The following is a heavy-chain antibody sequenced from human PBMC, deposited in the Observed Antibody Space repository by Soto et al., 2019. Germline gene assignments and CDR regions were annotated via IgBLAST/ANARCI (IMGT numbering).Heavy chain of an antibody. CDR1: GFTFSSYA. CDR2: ISGSGGST. D-gene: IGHD6-6*01. V-gene: IGHV3-23*01. Sequence: GGSLRLSCAASGFTFSSYAMSWVRQAPGKGLEWVSAISGSGGSTYYADSVRGRFTISRDNSKNTLYLQMNSLRAEDTAVYYCAKDYGGSSSFWFDPWGQGTLVTVSS. CDR3: AKDYGGSSSFWFDP. J-gene: IGHJ5*02.